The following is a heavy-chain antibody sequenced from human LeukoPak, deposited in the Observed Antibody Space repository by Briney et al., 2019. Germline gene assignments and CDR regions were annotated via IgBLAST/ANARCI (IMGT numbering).Heavy chain of an antibody. CDR2: LYTIGGT. D-gene: IGHD2-2*01. V-gene: IGHV4-4*07. Sequence: KPSETLSLTCTVSGTSISSYYWSWIRQPAGRGLEWIGRLYTIGGTNYNPSLKSRVIMSVDTSKNQFSLKLSSVTAADTAVYYCARARTSTWEVYFDFWGQGTLVTVSS. CDR1: GTSISSYY. J-gene: IGHJ4*02. CDR3: ARARTSTWEVYFDF.